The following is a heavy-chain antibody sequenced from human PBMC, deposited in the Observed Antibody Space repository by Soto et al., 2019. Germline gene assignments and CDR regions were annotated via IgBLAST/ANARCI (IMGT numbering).Heavy chain of an antibody. CDR3: ASLLSPPSFHY. Sequence: GASVKVSCKASGYTFTGDGISWVRQAPGQGLEWMGWISAYNGNTNYAQKLQGRVTMTTDTSTSTAYMELRSLRSDDTAVYYCASLLSPPSFHYWGQGTLVTVSS. V-gene: IGHV1-18*01. CDR1: GYTFTGDG. J-gene: IGHJ4*02. D-gene: IGHD2-15*01. CDR2: ISAYNGNT.